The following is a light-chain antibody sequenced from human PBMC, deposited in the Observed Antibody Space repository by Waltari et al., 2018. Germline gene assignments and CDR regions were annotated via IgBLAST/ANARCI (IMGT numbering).Light chain of an antibody. CDR2: AAY. CDR1: QSVSGY. CDR3: QQYYSYPWT. J-gene: IGKJ1*01. V-gene: IGKV1-8*01. Sequence: AIRMTQSPSSLSASTGDRVTITCRANQSVSGYLAWYQQKPGKAPKLLIYAAYTLQSGVPSRFSGSGSGTDFTLTISCLQSEDFATYYCQQYYSYPWTFGQGTKVEIK.